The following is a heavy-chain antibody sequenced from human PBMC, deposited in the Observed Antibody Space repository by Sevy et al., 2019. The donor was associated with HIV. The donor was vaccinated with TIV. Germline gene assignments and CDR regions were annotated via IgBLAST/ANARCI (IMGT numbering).Heavy chain of an antibody. Sequence: GGSLRLSCAASGFTFNSFAISWVRQAPGKGLEWVSGVSGSGDRTYYTDYMKGRFTVARDNSKNTLYLQIDNLRVEEPAVYYCAKATSAKATEDHFDYWGQGTLVTVSS. CDR1: GFTFNSFA. D-gene: IGHD5-12*01. V-gene: IGHV3-23*01. CDR2: VSGSGDRT. J-gene: IGHJ4*02. CDR3: AKATSAKATEDHFDY.